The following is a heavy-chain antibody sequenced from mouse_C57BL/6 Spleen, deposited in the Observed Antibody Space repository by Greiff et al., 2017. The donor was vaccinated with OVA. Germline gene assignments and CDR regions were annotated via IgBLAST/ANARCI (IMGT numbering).Heavy chain of an antibody. CDR1: GFTFSDYG. D-gene: IGHD3-3*01. J-gene: IGHJ1*03. CDR3: ARWDTDWYFDV. V-gene: IGHV5-17*01. CDR2: ISSGSSTI. Sequence: EVQLVESGGGLVKPGGSLKLSCAASGFTFSDYGMHWVRQAPEKGLEWVAYISSGSSTIYYADTVKGRFTISRDNAKNTLFLQMTSLRSEDMAMYYCARWDTDWYFDVWGTGTTVTVSS.